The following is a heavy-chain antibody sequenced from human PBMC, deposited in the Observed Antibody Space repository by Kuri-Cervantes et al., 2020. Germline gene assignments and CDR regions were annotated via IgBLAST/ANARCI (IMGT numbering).Heavy chain of an antibody. Sequence: ASVKVSCKASGGTFSSYAISWVRQAPGQGLEWMGWINTNTGNPTYAQGFTGRFVFSLDTSVSTAYLQISSLKAEDTAVYYCARAEYYYDSSGYYLTDSDYWGQGTLVTVSS. J-gene: IGHJ4*02. CDR2: INTNTGNP. D-gene: IGHD3-22*01. CDR1: GGTFSSYA. V-gene: IGHV7-4-1*02. CDR3: ARAEYYYDSSGYYLTDSDY.